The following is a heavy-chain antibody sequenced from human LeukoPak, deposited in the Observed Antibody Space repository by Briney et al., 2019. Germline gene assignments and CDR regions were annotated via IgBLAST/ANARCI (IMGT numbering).Heavy chain of an antibody. Sequence: SQTLSLTCTVSGGSISSGGYYWSWIRQHPGKGLEWIGYIYYSGSTYYNPSLKSRVTISVDTSKNQFSLKLSSVTAADTAVYYCARDTTMVRGSRLGFDIWGQGTVVTVSS. D-gene: IGHD3-10*01. CDR1: GGSISSGGYY. J-gene: IGHJ3*02. CDR3: ARDTTMVRGSRLGFDI. V-gene: IGHV4-31*03. CDR2: IYYSGST.